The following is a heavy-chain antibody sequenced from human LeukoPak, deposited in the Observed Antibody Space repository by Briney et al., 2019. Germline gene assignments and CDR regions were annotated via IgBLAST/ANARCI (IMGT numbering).Heavy chain of an antibody. CDR1: GGSISSYY. V-gene: IGHV4-59*08. J-gene: IGHJ6*02. D-gene: IGHD2/OR15-2a*01. Sequence: SETLSLTCTVSGGSISSYYWSWIRQPPGKGLEWIGYISYSESTNYNPSLKSRVTISLDTSKNQFSLQLTSVTATDTAVYYCARGYCSSTTCYYNGMDVWGQGTTVTVSS. CDR2: ISYSEST. CDR3: ARGYCSSTTCYYNGMDV.